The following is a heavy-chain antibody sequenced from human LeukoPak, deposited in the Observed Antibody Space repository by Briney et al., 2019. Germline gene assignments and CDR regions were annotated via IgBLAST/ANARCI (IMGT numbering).Heavy chain of an antibody. Sequence: PGGSLRLSCAASGFTFSSYAMHWVRQAPGKGLEWVALISYDGTNKYYADSVKGRFTISRDNSKNTLYLQMNSPRVEDTAMYYCARAGYCSSPRRSYFDRWGQGTLVTVSS. CDR2: ISYDGTNK. V-gene: IGHV3-30-3*01. CDR3: ARAGYCSSPRRSYFDR. CDR1: GFTFSSYA. D-gene: IGHD2-2*01. J-gene: IGHJ4*02.